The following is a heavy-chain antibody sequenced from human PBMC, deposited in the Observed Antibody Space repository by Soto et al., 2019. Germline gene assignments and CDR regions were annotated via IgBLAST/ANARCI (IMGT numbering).Heavy chain of an antibody. CDR3: AREKVRYYGSGSYYNL. Sequence: PGGSLRLSCAASGFTFSDHYMDWVRQAPGKGLEWVGRTRNKANSYTTEYAASVKGRFTISRDDSKNSLYLQMNSLKTEDTAVYYCAREKVRYYGSGSYYNLWGQGTLVTVSS. CDR2: TRNKANSYTT. V-gene: IGHV3-72*01. J-gene: IGHJ5*02. D-gene: IGHD3-10*01. CDR1: GFTFSDHY.